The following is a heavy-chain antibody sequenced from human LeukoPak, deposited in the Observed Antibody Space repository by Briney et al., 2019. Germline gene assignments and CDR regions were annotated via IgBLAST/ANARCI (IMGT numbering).Heavy chain of an antibody. CDR3: AREIEGLLFLPYFDY. V-gene: IGHV4-34*01. Sequence: PSETLSLTCAVYGGSFSGYYWSWIRQPPGKGLEWIGEINHSGSTNYNPSLKSRVTISVDTSKNQFSLKLSSVTAADTAVYYCAREIEGLLFLPYFDYWGQGTLVTVSS. CDR2: INHSGST. J-gene: IGHJ4*02. CDR1: GGSFSGYY. D-gene: IGHD2-21*01.